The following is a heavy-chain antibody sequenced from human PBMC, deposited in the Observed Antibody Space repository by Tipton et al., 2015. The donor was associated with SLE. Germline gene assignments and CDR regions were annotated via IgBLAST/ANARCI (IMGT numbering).Heavy chain of an antibody. J-gene: IGHJ4*02. D-gene: IGHD2-15*01. CDR1: GGSISSGGYY. V-gene: IGHV4-30-4*08. Sequence: TLSLTCTVSGGSISSGGYYWSWIRQHPGKGLEWIGYIYYSGSTYYNPSLKSRVTISVDTSKNQFSLKLSSVTAADTAVYYCARERVCSGGSCYSFDYWGQGTLVTVSS. CDR3: ARERVCSGGSCYSFDY. CDR2: IYYSGST.